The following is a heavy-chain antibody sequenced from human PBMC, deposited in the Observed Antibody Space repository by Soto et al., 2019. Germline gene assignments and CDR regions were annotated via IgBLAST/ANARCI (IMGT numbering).Heavy chain of an antibody. J-gene: IGHJ6*02. CDR3: GANMCDLDYYGMDV. Sequence: QVQLQESGPGLVKPAQTLSLTCTVSGGSISSGGYYWSWIRQHPGKVLEWLGYIYYSGSTYYNKSLKSRVTISVDTSKKQFARKLSSVTAEDTAVYYCGANMCDLDYYGMDVWGQGTTVTVSS. CDR2: IYYSGST. CDR1: GGSISSGGYY. V-gene: IGHV4-31*03.